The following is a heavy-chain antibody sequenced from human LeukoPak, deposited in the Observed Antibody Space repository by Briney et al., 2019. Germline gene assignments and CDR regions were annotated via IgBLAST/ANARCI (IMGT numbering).Heavy chain of an antibody. J-gene: IGHJ4*02. Sequence: PGGSLRLSCVGSGFSFDGNIMTWVRQAPVKGLEWVSAISTAGGRTYYADSVKGRFTISRDNPKKTVFLQMSGLRVEDTAIYYCATVDISKSFSSWGQGTVVTVSS. CDR3: ATVDISKSFSS. CDR2: ISTAGGRT. D-gene: IGHD3-3*02. V-gene: IGHV3-23*01. CDR1: GFSFDGNI.